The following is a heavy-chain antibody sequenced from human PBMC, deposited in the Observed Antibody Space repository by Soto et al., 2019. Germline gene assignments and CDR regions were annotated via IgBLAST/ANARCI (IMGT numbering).Heavy chain of an antibody. V-gene: IGHV1-18*01. Sequence: QVQLVQSGAEVKKPGASVKVSCKASGYTFTSYGISWVRQAPGQGLEWMGWISAYNGNTNYAQKLQGRVTMTTDTSTRTAYMELRRLRSDDTAVYYCAREILAVASAHNWFDPWGQVTLVTVSA. J-gene: IGHJ5*02. CDR1: GYTFTSYG. CDR2: ISAYNGNT. CDR3: AREILAVASAHNWFDP. D-gene: IGHD6-19*01.